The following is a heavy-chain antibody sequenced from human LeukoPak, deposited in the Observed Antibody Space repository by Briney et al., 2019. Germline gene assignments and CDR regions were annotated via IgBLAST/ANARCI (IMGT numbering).Heavy chain of an antibody. V-gene: IGHV5-51*01. J-gene: IGHJ4*02. D-gene: IGHD5-24*01. CDR3: ARRRDGYNIDY. CDR1: GYIFNNYW. Sequence: GASLEISCQGSGYIFNNYWIAWVRQLPGKGLEWMGIIYPGDSDTKYSPSFQGQVTFSADKSISTASLPWSSLRASDTAMYYCARRRDGYNIDYWGQGTLVTVSS. CDR2: IYPGDSDT.